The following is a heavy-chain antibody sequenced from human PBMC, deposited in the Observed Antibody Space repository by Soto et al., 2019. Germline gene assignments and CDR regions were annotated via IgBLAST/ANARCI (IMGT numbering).Heavy chain of an antibody. J-gene: IGHJ6*02. Sequence: GGSLRLSCAASGFTFSSYAMHWVRQAPGKGLEWVAVISYDGSNKYYADSVKGRFTISRDNSKNTLYLQMNSLRAEDTAVYYCARDYGNQYSSSWRLLQDYYYYGMDVWGQGTTVTVSS. D-gene: IGHD6-13*01. CDR2: ISYDGSNK. CDR1: GFTFSSYA. V-gene: IGHV3-30-3*01. CDR3: ARDYGNQYSSSWRLLQDYYYYGMDV.